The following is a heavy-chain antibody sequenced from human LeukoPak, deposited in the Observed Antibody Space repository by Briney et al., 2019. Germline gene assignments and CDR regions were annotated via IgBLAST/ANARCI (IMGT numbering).Heavy chain of an antibody. CDR2: ISYDGSNK. CDR3: VRAFLAVAAPFDY. J-gene: IGHJ4*02. Sequence: GGSLRLSCAASGFTFSSYAMHWVRQAPGKGLEWVAVISYDGSNKYYADSVKGRFTISRDNSKNTLYLQMNSLRAEDTAVYYCVRAFLAVAAPFDYWGQGTLVTVSS. D-gene: IGHD6-19*01. CDR1: GFTFSSYA. V-gene: IGHV3-30*04.